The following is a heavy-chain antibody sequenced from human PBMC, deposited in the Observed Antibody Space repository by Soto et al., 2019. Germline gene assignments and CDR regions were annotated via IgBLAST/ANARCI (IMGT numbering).Heavy chain of an antibody. Sequence: ASVKVSCKASGYTFASYAMHWVRQAPGQRLEWMGWINAGNGNTKYSQKFQGRVTITRDTSASTAYMELSSLRSEDTAVYYCARRAVAGPFDYWGQGTLVTVSS. CDR1: GYTFASYA. D-gene: IGHD6-19*01. V-gene: IGHV1-3*01. CDR2: INAGNGNT. CDR3: ARRAVAGPFDY. J-gene: IGHJ4*02.